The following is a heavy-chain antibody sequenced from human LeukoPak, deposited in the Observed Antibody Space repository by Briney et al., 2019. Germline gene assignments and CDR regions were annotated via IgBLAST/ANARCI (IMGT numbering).Heavy chain of an antibody. D-gene: IGHD2-21*02. CDR2: ISGSGGGT. CDR3: AKDRDPD. CDR1: GFTFSSYA. Sequence: PGGSLRLSCAASGFTFSSYAMSWVRQAPGRGLEWVSAISGSGGGTYYAVSVRGRFTISGDNSKNTLYLQMNSLRAEDTAVYYCAKDRDPDWGQGTLVTVSS. V-gene: IGHV3-23*01. J-gene: IGHJ4*02.